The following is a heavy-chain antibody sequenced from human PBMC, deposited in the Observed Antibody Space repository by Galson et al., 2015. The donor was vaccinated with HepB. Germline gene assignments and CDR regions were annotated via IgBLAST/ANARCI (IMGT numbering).Heavy chain of an antibody. Sequence: QSGAEVKKPGESLKISRTGSGSSFTTYWIGWVSQMPGKGLAWMGIIYASNSDTRYSPSFQDQVTISADKSISTAYLQWSSLKATDAAMYYCAREGVAVAGSVKGAFDSWGQGTLVTVSS. J-gene: IGHJ3*02. CDR2: IYASNSDT. CDR1: GSSFTTYW. D-gene: IGHD6-13*01. V-gene: IGHV5-51*01. CDR3: AREGVAVAGSVKGAFDS.